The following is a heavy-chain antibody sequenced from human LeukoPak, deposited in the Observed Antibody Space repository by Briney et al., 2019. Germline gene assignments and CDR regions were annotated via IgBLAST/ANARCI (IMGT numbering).Heavy chain of an antibody. V-gene: IGHV3-48*04. D-gene: IGHD3-22*01. CDR1: GFTFSSYS. Sequence: PGGSLRLSCAASGFTFSSYSMNWVRQAPGKGLEWVSYISSSSSTIYYADSVKGRFTISRDNAKNSLYLQMNSLRAEDTAVYYCARDTYYYDSSGYYAYWGQGTLVTVSS. CDR2: ISSSSSTI. J-gene: IGHJ4*02. CDR3: ARDTYYYDSSGYYAY.